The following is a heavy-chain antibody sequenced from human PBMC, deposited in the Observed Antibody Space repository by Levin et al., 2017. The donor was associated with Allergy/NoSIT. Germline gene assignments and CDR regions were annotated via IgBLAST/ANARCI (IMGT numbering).Heavy chain of an antibody. J-gene: IGHJ4*02. CDR1: GFTFSSYG. V-gene: IGHV3-33*01. D-gene: IGHD3-10*01. CDR2: IWYVGSNK. CDR3: ARADGSGSGSYYNPYYFDF. Sequence: GGSLRLSCAASGFTFSSYGMHWVRQAPGKGLEWVAVIWYVGSNKYYADSVKGRFTISRDNSKNMVYLQVNSLRAEDTAVYYCARADGSGSGSYYNPYYFDFWGQGTLVTVSS.